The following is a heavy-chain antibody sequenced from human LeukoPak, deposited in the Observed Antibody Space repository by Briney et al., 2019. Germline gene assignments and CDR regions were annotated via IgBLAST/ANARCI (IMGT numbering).Heavy chain of an antibody. V-gene: IGHV3-23*01. CDR3: AKQLGYCSDGSCYFPY. CDR1: GFTFSSNW. D-gene: IGHD2-15*01. J-gene: IGHJ4*02. CDR2: ISNNGGYT. Sequence: GGSLRLSCAASGFTFSSNWMHWVRQAPGKGLVWVSAISNNGGYTYYADSVQGRFTISRDNSKSTLRLQMNSLRAEDTAVYYCAKQLGYCSDGSCYFPYWGQGTLVTVSS.